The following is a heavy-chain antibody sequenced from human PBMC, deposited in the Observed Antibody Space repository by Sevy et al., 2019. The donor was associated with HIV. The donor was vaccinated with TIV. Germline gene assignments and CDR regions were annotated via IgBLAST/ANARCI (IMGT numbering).Heavy chain of an antibody. V-gene: IGHV3-48*02. D-gene: IGHD1-26*01. CDR2: ISSSSSSI. J-gene: IGHJ3*02. Sequence: GGSLRLSCAASGFTFSTYTMNWVRRAPGKGPEWVSYISSSSSSIYYADSVKGRFTISRDNADNSLFLQMNSLRDEDTAVYYCARAKVWVDALDIWGQGTMVTVSS. CDR1: GFTFSTYT. CDR3: ARAKVWVDALDI.